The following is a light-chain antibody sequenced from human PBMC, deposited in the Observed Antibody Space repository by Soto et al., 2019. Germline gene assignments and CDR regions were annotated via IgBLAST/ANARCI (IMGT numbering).Light chain of an antibody. V-gene: IGKV1-5*01. CDR3: QQYNSYSPET. J-gene: IGKJ1*01. CDR1: QRISSW. Sequence: DIQMTQSPCSVSASVGDRVTITCRASQRISSWLAWYQQKPGKAPKLLIYDASSLESGVPSRFSGSGSGTEFTLTISSLQPDDFATYYCQQYNSYSPETFGQGTKVDI. CDR2: DAS.